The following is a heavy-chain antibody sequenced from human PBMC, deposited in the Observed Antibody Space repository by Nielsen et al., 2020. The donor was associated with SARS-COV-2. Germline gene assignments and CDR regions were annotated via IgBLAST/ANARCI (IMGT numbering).Heavy chain of an antibody. CDR3: TRVNPISGSWFDAFDI. V-gene: IGHV3-73*01. Sequence: GRSLRLSCAASGFTFSGSSMHWVRQASGKGLEWIGRIRSKANIYATAYAASVKGRFTISRDDSKNTAYLQMNSLRTEDTAIYHCTRVNPISGSWFDAFDIWGQGTLVTVSS. CDR1: GFTFSGSS. J-gene: IGHJ3*02. D-gene: IGHD6-13*01. CDR2: IRSKANIYAT.